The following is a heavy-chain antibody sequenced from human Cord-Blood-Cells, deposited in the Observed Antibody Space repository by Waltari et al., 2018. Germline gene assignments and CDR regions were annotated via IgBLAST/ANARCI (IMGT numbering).Heavy chain of an antibody. CDR1: GGSISSSSYY. D-gene: IGHD3-10*01. V-gene: IGHV4-39*01. CDR2: IYYSGGT. CDR3: ARGGSGGDYFDY. J-gene: IGHJ4*02. Sequence: QLQLQESGPGLVKPSETLSLTCTVSGGSISSSSYYWGWIRQPPGKGLEWIGSIYYSGGTYYNPSLKSRFTISVDTSKNQFSLKLSLVPAADTAVYYCARGGSGGDYFDYWGQGTLVTVSS.